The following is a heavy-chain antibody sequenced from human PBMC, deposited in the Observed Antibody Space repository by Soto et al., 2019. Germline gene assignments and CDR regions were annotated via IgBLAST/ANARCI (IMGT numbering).Heavy chain of an antibody. CDR2: ISSSGGRT. CDR3: AKVQEFCGFNCYIVVS. J-gene: IGHJ4*02. Sequence: PGGSLRLSCVASGFTFSNSAMSWVRHVPGKGLEWAAGISSSGGRTNYADSVKGRFTISRDNSKDTLYLQMNSLRAEDTALYYCAKVQEFCGFNCYIVVSWGQGVLVTVSS. V-gene: IGHV3-23*01. CDR1: GFTFSNSA. D-gene: IGHD2-21*02.